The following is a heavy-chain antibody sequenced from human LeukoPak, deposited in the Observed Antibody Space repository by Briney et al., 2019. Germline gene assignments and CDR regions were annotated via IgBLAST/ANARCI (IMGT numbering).Heavy chain of an antibody. J-gene: IGHJ4*02. CDR3: ASHFWNYYRIDY. CDR1: GFSFSTYT. V-gene: IGHV3-21*01. D-gene: IGHD3-3*02. Sequence: GGSLRLSCAASGFSFSTYTMNWARQAPGKGLEWVSSISGSGSYIYCADSVKGRFTISRDNAKNSLYLQMTSLRAEDTAIYYCASHFWNYYRIDYWGQGILVTVSS. CDR2: ISGSGSYI.